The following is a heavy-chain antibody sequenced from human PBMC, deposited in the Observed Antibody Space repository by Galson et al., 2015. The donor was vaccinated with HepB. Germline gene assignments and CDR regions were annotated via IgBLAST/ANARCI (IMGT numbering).Heavy chain of an antibody. J-gene: IGHJ5*02. CDR2: ISYDGSNK. Sequence: SLRLSCAASGFTFSSYAMHWVRQAPGKGLEWVAVISYDGSNKYYADSVKGRFTISRDNSKNTLYLQMNSLRAEDTAVYYCARDAIAVAGKYNWFDPWGQGTLVTVSS. D-gene: IGHD6-19*01. V-gene: IGHV3-30*04. CDR3: ARDAIAVAGKYNWFDP. CDR1: GFTFSSYA.